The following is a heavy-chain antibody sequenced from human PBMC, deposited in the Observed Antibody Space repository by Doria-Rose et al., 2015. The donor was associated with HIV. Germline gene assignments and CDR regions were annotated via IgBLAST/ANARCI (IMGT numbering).Heavy chain of an antibody. Sequence: QITLKESGPVLVKPTETLTLTCTVSGVSLSSPGMGVSWIRQPPGKALEWLAYIFSDDERSYKTSLKNRLTISRGTSKSQVVLTMTDMDPVDTATYYCARIKSSRWYHKYYFDFWGQGTLVIVSA. CDR3: ARIKSSRWYHKYYFDF. CDR2: IFSDDER. CDR1: GVSLSSPGMG. V-gene: IGHV2-26*01. J-gene: IGHJ4*02. D-gene: IGHD6-13*01.